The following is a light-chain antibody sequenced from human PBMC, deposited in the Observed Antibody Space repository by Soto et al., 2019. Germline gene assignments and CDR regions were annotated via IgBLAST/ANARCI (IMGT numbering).Light chain of an antibody. CDR3: SSYTSNNTYV. V-gene: IGLV2-8*01. Sequence: QSVLTQPPSASGSPGQSVIISCTGTSSDVGGYNYVSWYQQHPGKAPKLIIYEVAKRPSGVPYRFSGSKSGNTASLTVSGLQTEDEADYYCSSYTSNNTYVFGTGTKVTVL. CDR2: EVA. CDR1: SSDVGGYNY. J-gene: IGLJ1*01.